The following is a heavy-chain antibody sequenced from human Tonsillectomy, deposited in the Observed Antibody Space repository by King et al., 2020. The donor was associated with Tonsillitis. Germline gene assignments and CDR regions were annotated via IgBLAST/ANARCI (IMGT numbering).Heavy chain of an antibody. CDR2: ISVSGSTI. J-gene: IGHJ3*02. Sequence: VQLVESGGGLVKPGGSLTLSCAASGFTFSDYYMTWIRQAPGKGLEGVSYISVSGSTIYYADSVKGRFTISRDNAKNSLYLQMNSLRAEDTAVYYCARGGGYCSGGSCYPFDAFDIWGQGTMVTVSS. CDR1: GFTFSDYY. CDR3: ARGGGYCSGGSCYPFDAFDI. V-gene: IGHV3-11*01. D-gene: IGHD2-15*01.